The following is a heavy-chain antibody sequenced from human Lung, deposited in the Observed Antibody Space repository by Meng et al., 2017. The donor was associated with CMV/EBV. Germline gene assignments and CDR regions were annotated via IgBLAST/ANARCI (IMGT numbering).Heavy chain of an antibody. J-gene: IGHJ4*02. CDR2: VYHSGYT. D-gene: IGHD4/OR15-4a*01. V-gene: IGHV4-4*02. CDR3: ARVTEYGGNCFDS. CDR1: GTSISTSNW. Sequence: SCAVSGTSISTSNWWSWVRQPPGKGLEWIGEVYHSGYTNYNPSLKSRVTMSVDRSKNQFSLKLSSVTAADTAVYYCARVTEYGGNCFDSWGQGTXVTVYS.